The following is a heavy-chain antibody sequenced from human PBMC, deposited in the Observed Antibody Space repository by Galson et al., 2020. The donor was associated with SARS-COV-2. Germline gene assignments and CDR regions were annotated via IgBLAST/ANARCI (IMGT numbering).Heavy chain of an antibody. CDR1: GVTLTGDS. V-gene: IGHV4-59*01. D-gene: IGHD1-1*01. J-gene: IGHJ4*02. Sequence: SETLSLTCSVSGVTLTGDSWSWLRQTPGKGLEWIGGLIYSGNTRYNPSLQSRLAISVDMSKSQFSLNLTSVTAADTAVYYCTRGIWKIGSWGQGTQVTVSS. CDR2: LIYSGNT. CDR3: TRGIWKIGS.